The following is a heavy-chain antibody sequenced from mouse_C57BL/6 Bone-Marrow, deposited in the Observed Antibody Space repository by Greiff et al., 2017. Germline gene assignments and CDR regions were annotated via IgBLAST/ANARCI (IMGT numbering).Heavy chain of an antibody. J-gene: IGHJ4*01. CDR1: GFTFSSYA. CDR2: ISDGGGYT. D-gene: IGHD2-3*01. V-gene: IGHV5-4*01. Sequence: EVLLVESGGGLVKPGGSLKLSCAASGFTFSSYAMSWVRQTPDKRLEWVATISDGGGYTYYPDNVKGRFTISRDNAKNNLYLQMSHLKSEDTAMYYCARLPDGYYEEYYYAMAYWGQGTLVTVSA. CDR3: ARLPDGYYEEYYYAMAY.